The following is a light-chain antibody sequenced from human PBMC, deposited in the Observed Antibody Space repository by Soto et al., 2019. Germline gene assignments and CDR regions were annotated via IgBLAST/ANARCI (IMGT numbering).Light chain of an antibody. CDR3: QQYYTTPRT. CDR1: QSVLYSSDNKNY. Sequence: DIVMTQSPDSLAVSLGERATIKCKSSQSVLYSSDNKNYLCWYQQKPGQPPKLLIYWASTRESGVPDRFSGSGSGTDFTLTISSLQAEDVAVYDCQQYYTTPRTFGQGTKFEIK. V-gene: IGKV4-1*01. J-gene: IGKJ1*01. CDR2: WAS.